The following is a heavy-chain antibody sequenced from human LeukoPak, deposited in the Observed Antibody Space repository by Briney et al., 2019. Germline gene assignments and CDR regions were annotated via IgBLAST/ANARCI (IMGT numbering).Heavy chain of an antibody. D-gene: IGHD6-13*01. CDR3: TRVFVGDEYSSSGY. CDR2: INSDESST. Sequence: GGSLRLSCAASGFTFSRNHMHWVRQAPGKGLVWVSRINSDESSTTYADSVKGRFTISRDNAKNTLYLQMNSLKVEDTAVYYCTRVFVGDEYSSSGYWGQGTLVTVSS. CDR1: GFTFSRNH. J-gene: IGHJ4*02. V-gene: IGHV3-74*01.